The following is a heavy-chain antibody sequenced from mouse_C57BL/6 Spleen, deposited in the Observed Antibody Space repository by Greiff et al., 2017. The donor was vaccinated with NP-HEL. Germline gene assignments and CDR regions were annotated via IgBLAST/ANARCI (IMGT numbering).Heavy chain of an antibody. CDR3: TREGIYYGSSPHWYFDV. CDR2: ISSGGDYI. D-gene: IGHD1-1*01. Sequence: EVKLVESGEGLVKPGGSLKLSCAASGFTFSSYAMSWVRQTPEKRLEWVAYISSGGDYIYYADTVKGRFTISRDNARNTLYLQMSSLKSEDTAMYYCTREGIYYGSSPHWYFDVWGTGTTVTVSS. J-gene: IGHJ1*03. CDR1: GFTFSSYA. V-gene: IGHV5-9-1*02.